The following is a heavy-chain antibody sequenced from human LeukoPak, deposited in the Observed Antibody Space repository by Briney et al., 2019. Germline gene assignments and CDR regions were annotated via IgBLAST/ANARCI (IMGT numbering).Heavy chain of an antibody. CDR3: ERRITIFGVVITAHFDY. D-gene: IGHD3-3*01. CDR2: IYYSGST. CDR1: GGSISSSSYY. Sequence: SETLSLTCTVSGGSISSSSYYWGWIRQPPGKGLEWIGSIYYSGSTYYNPSLKSRVTISVDTSKNQFSLKLSSVTAADTAVYYCERRITIFGVVITAHFDYWGQGTLVTVSS. J-gene: IGHJ4*02. V-gene: IGHV4-39*01.